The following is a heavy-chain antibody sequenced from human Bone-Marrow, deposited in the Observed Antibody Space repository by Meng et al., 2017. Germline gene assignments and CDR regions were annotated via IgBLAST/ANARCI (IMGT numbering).Heavy chain of an antibody. Sequence: ASVKVSCKASGYTFTSYGISWVRQAPGQGLEWMGWISAYNGNTNYAQKLQGRVTMTTDTSTSTAYMELRSLRSDDTAVYYCARDSRRRHVFRPNTPLVPDYFDYWGQGTLVTVSS. D-gene: IGHD6-13*01. CDR1: GYTFTSYG. CDR3: ARDSRRRHVFRPNTPLVPDYFDY. V-gene: IGHV1-18*01. CDR2: ISAYNGNT. J-gene: IGHJ4*02.